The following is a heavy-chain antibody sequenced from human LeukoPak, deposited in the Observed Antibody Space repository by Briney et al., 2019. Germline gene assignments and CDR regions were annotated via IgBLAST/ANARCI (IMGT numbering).Heavy chain of an antibody. V-gene: IGHV4-59*01. Sequence: SETLSLTCTVSGGSISSYYWGWIRQPPAKGLEWIGYIYYSGSTNYNPSLKSRVTISVDTSKNQFSLKLSSVTAADTAVYYCARGVSGDFDYWGQGTLVTVSS. J-gene: IGHJ4*02. CDR1: GGSISSYY. CDR2: IYYSGST. CDR3: ARGVSGDFDY. D-gene: IGHD2-15*01.